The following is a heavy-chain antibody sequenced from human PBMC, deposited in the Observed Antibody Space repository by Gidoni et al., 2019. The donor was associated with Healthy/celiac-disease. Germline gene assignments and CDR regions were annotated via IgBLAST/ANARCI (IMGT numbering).Heavy chain of an antibody. CDR2: INHSGST. V-gene: IGHV4-34*01. Sequence: QVQLQQWGAGLLKPSETLSLTCAVYGGSFSGYYWSWIRQPPGKGLEWIGEINHSGSTNYNPSLKSRVTISVDTSKNQFSLKLSSVTAADTAVYYCARVWGMAMVRGVRRRKSYYMDVWGKGTTVTVSS. J-gene: IGHJ6*03. D-gene: IGHD3-10*01. CDR3: ARVWGMAMVRGVRRRKSYYMDV. CDR1: GGSFSGYY.